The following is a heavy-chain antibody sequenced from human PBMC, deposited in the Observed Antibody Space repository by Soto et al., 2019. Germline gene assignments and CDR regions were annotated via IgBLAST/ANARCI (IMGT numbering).Heavy chain of an antibody. CDR2: IYYSGST. CDR1: GGSISSYY. V-gene: IGHV4-59*01. J-gene: IGHJ4*02. Sequence: QVQLQESGPGLVKPSETLSLTCTVSGGSISSYYWSWIRQPPGKGLEWIGYIYYSGSTNYNPSLRSRVTISVDTSKNQFSLKLSSVTAADTAVYYCARGGEWLPPGRGGQGTLVTVSS. D-gene: IGHD5-12*01. CDR3: ARGGEWLPPGR.